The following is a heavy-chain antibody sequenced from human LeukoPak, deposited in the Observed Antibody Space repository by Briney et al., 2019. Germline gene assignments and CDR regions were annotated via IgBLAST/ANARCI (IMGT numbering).Heavy chain of an antibody. CDR2: ISAYNGNT. D-gene: IGHD4-17*01. J-gene: IGHJ4*02. V-gene: IGHV1-18*01. CDR1: GYTFTSYG. Sequence: ASVKVSCKATGYTFTSYGISWVRQAPGPGLEWMGWISAYNGNTNYAQKLQGRVTMTTDTSTSNAYMELRSLISDDTAVYYCARRHRVTTSDYWGQGTLVTVSS. CDR3: ARRHRVTTSDY.